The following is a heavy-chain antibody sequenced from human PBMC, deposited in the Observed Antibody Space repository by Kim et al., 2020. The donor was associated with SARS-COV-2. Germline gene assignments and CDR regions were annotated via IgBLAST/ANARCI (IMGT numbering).Heavy chain of an antibody. CDR2: ISRDGGEI. CDR3: VRGQQRLIKI. Sequence: GGSLRLSCAASGFTFDDYAIQWVRQVPGKGLEWVSLISRDGGEIKYADSVKGRFTISRDNSKKSVYLQMNSLRSEDTALYYCVRGQQRLIKIWGQGTQVTVFS. D-gene: IGHD6-25*01. V-gene: IGHV3-43*02. CDR1: GFTFDDYA. J-gene: IGHJ4*02.